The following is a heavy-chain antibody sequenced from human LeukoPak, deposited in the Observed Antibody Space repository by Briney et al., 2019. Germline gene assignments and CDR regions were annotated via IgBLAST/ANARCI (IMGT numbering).Heavy chain of an antibody. V-gene: IGHV1-2*02. CDR3: ARGSITIFGVAQTNFDY. CDR1: GYTFTGYY. D-gene: IGHD3-3*01. Sequence: ASVKVSCKASGYTFTGYYMHWVRQAPGQGLEWMGWINPNSGGTNYAQKFQGRVTMTRDTSISTAYMELSRLRSDDTAVYYCARGSITIFGVAQTNFDYWGQGTLGTVSS. J-gene: IGHJ4*02. CDR2: INPNSGGT.